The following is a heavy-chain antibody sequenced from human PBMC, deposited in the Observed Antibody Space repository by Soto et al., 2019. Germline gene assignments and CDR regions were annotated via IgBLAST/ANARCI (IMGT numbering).Heavy chain of an antibody. V-gene: IGHV4-61*01. J-gene: IGHJ4*02. CDR1: GGSVSSGNYY. Sequence: SETLSLTCTVSGGSVSSGNYYWSWIRQPPGKGLEWIGYFYYTGSTNYNPSLKSRVTISIDASKNQFSLKLSSVTAADTAVYYCSRGEIGVNYWGQGTLVTVSS. D-gene: IGHD2-8*01. CDR2: FYYTGST. CDR3: SRGEIGVNY.